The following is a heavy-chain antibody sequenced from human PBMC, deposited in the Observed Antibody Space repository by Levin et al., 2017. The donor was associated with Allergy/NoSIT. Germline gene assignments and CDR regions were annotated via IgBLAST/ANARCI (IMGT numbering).Heavy chain of an antibody. J-gene: IGHJ4*02. CDR1: GFTFSSYW. CDR2: INSDGSST. Sequence: GESLKISCAASGFTFSSYWMHWVRQAPGKGLVWVSRINSDGSSTSYADSVKGRFTISRDNAKNTLYLQMNSVRAEDTAVYYCARESDYYGSGLDYWGQGTLVTVSS. D-gene: IGHD3-10*01. CDR3: ARESDYYGSGLDY. V-gene: IGHV3-74*01.